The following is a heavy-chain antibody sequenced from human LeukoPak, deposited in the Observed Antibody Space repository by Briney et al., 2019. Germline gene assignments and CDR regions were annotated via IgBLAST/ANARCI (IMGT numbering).Heavy chain of an antibody. CDR2: ISAYNGNT. V-gene: IGHV1-18*01. D-gene: IGHD3-22*01. Sequence: GASVTVSFKSSGYTFTSYGISWVRQAPGQGLEWMGWISAYNGNTNYAQKLQGRVTMTTDTSTSTAYMELRSLRSDDTAVYYCARVADYYDSSGYYYYFDYWGQGTLVTVSS. J-gene: IGHJ4*02. CDR3: ARVADYYDSSGYYYYFDY. CDR1: GYTFTSYG.